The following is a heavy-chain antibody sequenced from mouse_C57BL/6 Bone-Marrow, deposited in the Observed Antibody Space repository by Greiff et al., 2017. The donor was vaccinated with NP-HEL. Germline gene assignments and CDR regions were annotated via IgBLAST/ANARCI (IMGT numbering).Heavy chain of an antibody. CDR1: GFTFSDYY. CDR3: ARPLWLRRGGAWFAY. D-gene: IGHD2-2*01. CDR2: ISNGGGST. Sequence: DVMLVESGGGLVQPGGSLKLSCAASGFTFSDYYMYWVRQTPEKRLEWVAYISNGGGSTYYPDTVKGRFTISRDNAKNTLYLQMSRLKSEDTAMYYCARPLWLRRGGAWFAYWGQGTLVTVSA. J-gene: IGHJ3*01. V-gene: IGHV5-12*01.